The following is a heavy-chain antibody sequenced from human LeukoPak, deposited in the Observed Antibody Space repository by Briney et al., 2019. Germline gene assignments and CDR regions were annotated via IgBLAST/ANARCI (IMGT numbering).Heavy chain of an antibody. V-gene: IGHV1-2*02. D-gene: IGHD2-15*01. Sequence: ASVKVSCKASGYTFTGYYMHWVRQAPGQGLEWMGWINPNSGGTNYAQKFQGRVTMTRDTSISTAYMELSRLRSDDTAMYYCARGPPEYCSGGSCYSGRNWFDPWGQGTLVTVSS. CDR1: GYTFTGYY. CDR3: ARGPPEYCSGGSCYSGRNWFDP. CDR2: INPNSGGT. J-gene: IGHJ5*02.